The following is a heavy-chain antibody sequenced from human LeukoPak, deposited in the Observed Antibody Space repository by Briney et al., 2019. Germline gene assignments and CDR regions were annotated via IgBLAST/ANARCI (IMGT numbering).Heavy chain of an antibody. J-gene: IGHJ4*02. CDR2: INPNSGGT. CDR1: GYTFTGYY. Sequence: GSVKVSFKASGYTFTGYYMHWVRQAPGQGLEWMGWINPNSGGTIYAQYFQGRVTMTRDTSISTAYMELSRLRSDDTAAYYCARGGDYNWNFDYWGQGTLVTVSS. CDR3: ARGGDYNWNFDY. V-gene: IGHV1-2*02. D-gene: IGHD1-20*01.